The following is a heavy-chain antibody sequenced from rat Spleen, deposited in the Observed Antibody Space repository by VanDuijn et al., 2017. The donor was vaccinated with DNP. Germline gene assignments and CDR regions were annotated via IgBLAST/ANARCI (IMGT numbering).Heavy chain of an antibody. D-gene: IGHD1-12*03. Sequence: EVQLVESDGGLVQPGRSLKLSCAASGFTFSNYDMAWVRQAPTKGLEWVASISYNGGTPYYRDSVKGRFTISRDNAQNTLYLQMDSLRSEDTATYYCARSWGDDGYPPFAYWGQGTLVTVSS. CDR1: GFTFSNYD. CDR3: ARSWGDDGYPPFAY. CDR2: ISYNGGTP. J-gene: IGHJ3*01. V-gene: IGHV5-29*01.